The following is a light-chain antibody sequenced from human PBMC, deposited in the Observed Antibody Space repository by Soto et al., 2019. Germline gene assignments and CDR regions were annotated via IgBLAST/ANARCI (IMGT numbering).Light chain of an antibody. J-gene: IGKJ2*01. CDR1: HRIGTY. CDR2: AAS. Sequence: DIQMTQSPSSLSASVGDRITITCRASHRIGTYLNWYQQKPGKAPKLLIYAASRLHSGVPSRFSGSGSETDFTLTISTLQPEDFGSYFCQQTYNTPEYTFGQGTKLEIK. CDR3: QQTYNTPEYT. V-gene: IGKV1-39*01.